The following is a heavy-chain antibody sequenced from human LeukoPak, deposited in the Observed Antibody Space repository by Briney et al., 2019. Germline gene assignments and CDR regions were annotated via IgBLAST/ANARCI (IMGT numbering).Heavy chain of an antibody. CDR3: ARRSVPAAISPSFDY. V-gene: IGHV4-34*01. J-gene: IGHJ4*02. D-gene: IGHD2-2*01. Sequence: SETLSLTCAVYGGSFSGYYWSWIRQPPGKGLEWIGSIYYSGSTYYNPSLKSRVTISVDTSKNQFSLKLSSVTAADTAVYYCARRSVPAAISPSFDYWGQGTLVTVSS. CDR1: GGSFSGYY. CDR2: IYYSGST.